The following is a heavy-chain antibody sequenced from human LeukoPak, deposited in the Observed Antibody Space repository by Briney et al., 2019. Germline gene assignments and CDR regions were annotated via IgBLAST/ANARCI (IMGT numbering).Heavy chain of an antibody. CDR1: GGSIRTHY. Sequence: SETLSLTCTVSGGSIRTHYWSWIRQPPGKGLEWIGNIYYSGSTNYNPSLKSRVTISKDTSKNQFSLEMSSVTAADTAVYYCARGMTPHRNDAFDIWGQGTMVTVSS. D-gene: IGHD3-10*01. J-gene: IGHJ3*02. CDR3: ARGMTPHRNDAFDI. V-gene: IGHV4-59*11. CDR2: IYYSGST.